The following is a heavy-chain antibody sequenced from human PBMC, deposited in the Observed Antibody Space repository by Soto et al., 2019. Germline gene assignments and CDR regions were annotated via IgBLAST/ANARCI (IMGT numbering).Heavy chain of an antibody. Sequence: PSETLSLTCTVSGGSISSGDYYWSWIRQPPGKGLEWIGYIYYSGSTYYNPSLKSRVTISVDTSKNQFSLKLSSVTAADTAVYYCARGPFAYDSSGYTLDYWGQGTLVTVSS. CDR2: IYYSGST. D-gene: IGHD3-22*01. CDR1: GGSISSGDYY. V-gene: IGHV4-30-4*01. J-gene: IGHJ4*02. CDR3: ARGPFAYDSSGYTLDY.